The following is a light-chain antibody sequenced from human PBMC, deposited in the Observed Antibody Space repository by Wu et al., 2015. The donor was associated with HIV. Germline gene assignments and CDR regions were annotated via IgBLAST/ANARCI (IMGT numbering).Light chain of an antibody. CDR2: GVS. CDR3: QQYDNSPPWT. V-gene: IGKV3-20*01. CDR1: QSISANY. J-gene: IGKJ1*01. Sequence: EIVLTQSPATLPLSPGERATLSCRASQSISANYVAWYQLKSGQAPRLLIFGVSNRAAGVPPRFSGSGSGTDFTLTISRLEPEDFAVYYCQQYDNSPPWTFGQGTKGGSQ.